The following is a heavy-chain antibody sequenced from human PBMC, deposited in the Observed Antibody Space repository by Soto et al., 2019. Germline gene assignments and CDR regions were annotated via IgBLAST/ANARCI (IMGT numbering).Heavy chain of an antibody. CDR3: ARVFFRLFAFDI. V-gene: IGHV1-18*01. J-gene: IGHJ3*02. Sequence: QVQLVQSGGEVKKPGASVKVSCKASGYTFTTYGISWVRQAPGQGLEWMGWISAYNGNTSYAQKLQGRVTMTTDTSTSTAYTELRSLRSDDTAVYYCARVFFRLFAFDIWGQATMVTVSS. CDR2: ISAYNGNT. D-gene: IGHD3-22*01. CDR1: GYTFTTYG.